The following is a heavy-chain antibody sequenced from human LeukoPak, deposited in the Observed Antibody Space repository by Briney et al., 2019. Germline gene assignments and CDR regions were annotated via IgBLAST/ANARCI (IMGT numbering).Heavy chain of an antibody. CDR1: GFTFNSYG. V-gene: IGHV3-30*18. CDR2: ISYDGSNK. CDR3: AKVQAGYDSGWYPFDY. D-gene: IGHD6-19*01. Sequence: GSLRLSCAASGFTFNSYGMHWVRQAPGKGLEWVAVISYDGSNKYYADSVKGRFTISRDNSENTLSLQMNSLRAEDTAVYYCAKVQAGYDSGWYPFDYWGQGTLVTVSS. J-gene: IGHJ4*02.